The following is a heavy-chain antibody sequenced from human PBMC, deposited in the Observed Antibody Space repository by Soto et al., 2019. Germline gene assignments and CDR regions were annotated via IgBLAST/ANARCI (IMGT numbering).Heavy chain of an antibody. CDR2: ISGRGGST. CDR3: AKSSSGWYQFDY. V-gene: IGHV3-23*01. D-gene: IGHD6-19*01. CDR1: GFTFSSYA. Sequence: GGSLRLSCAASGFTFSSYAMSWVRQAPGKGLEWVSGISGRGGSTYYADSVQGRITISRDNSKNTLYVQMNSLRAEDTAVYYCAKSSSGWYQFDYWGQGTLVTVSS. J-gene: IGHJ4*02.